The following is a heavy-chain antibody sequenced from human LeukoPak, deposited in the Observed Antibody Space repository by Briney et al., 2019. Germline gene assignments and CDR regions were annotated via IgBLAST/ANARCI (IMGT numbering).Heavy chain of an antibody. CDR3: ARDATYQLLYAYY. Sequence: SVKVSCKASGGTFSSYAISWVRQAPGQGLEWMGGIIPTFGTANYAQNFQGRVTITADESTSTAYMELSSLRSEDPAVYYCARDATYQLLYAYYWGQGTLVTVPS. J-gene: IGHJ4*02. V-gene: IGHV1-69*13. CDR2: IIPTFGTA. D-gene: IGHD2-2*02. CDR1: GGTFSSYA.